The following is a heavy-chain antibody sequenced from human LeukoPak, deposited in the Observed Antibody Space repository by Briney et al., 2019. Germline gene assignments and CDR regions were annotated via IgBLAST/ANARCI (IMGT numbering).Heavy chain of an antibody. CDR3: AQRQWELLRRTKTNTYFDY. J-gene: IGHJ4*02. V-gene: IGHV3-23*01. Sequence: PGGSLRLSCAASGFTFSSYWMSWVRQAPGKGLEWVSAISGSGGSTYYADSVKGRFTISRDNSKHTLYLQMNSLRAADTAVYYCAQRQWELLRRTKTNTYFDYWGQGTLVTVSP. CDR1: GFTFSSYW. CDR2: ISGSGGST. D-gene: IGHD1-26*01.